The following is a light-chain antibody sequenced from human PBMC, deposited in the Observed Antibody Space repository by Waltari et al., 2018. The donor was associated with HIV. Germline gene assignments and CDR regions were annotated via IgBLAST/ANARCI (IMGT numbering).Light chain of an antibody. V-gene: IGKV3-11*01. CDR1: QSVSSY. CDR2: DAS. Sequence: EIVLTQSPATLSLSPGERATLSCRASQSVSSYLAWYQQKPGQAPRLLIHDASNRATGIPARFSGSGSGTDFTLTISSLEPEDFAVYYCQQRSNWPPGLFTFGPGTKVDIK. J-gene: IGKJ3*01. CDR3: QQRSNWPPGLFT.